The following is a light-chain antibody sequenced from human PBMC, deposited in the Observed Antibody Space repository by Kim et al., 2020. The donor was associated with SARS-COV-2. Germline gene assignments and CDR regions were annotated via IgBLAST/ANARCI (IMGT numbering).Light chain of an antibody. CDR2: TAS. CDR3: QQTYSASRT. V-gene: IGKV1-39*01. Sequence: DIQMTQSPSSLSASFGDRVTITCRASQDISRYLNWYQQKPGKAPKLLIYTASSLQSGVPSRFTGSGSETDFTLTISSLQPEDFATYYCQQTYSASRTFGQGTKVDIK. CDR1: QDISRY. J-gene: IGKJ1*01.